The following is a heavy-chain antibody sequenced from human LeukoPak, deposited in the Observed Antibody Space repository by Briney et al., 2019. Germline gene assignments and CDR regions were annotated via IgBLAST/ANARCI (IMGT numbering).Heavy chain of an antibody. D-gene: IGHD1-26*01. V-gene: IGHV3-21*01. J-gene: IGHJ4*02. Sequence: GGSLRLSCAASGFTFSSYSMNWVRQAPGKGLEWVSSISSSSSYIYYADSVKGRFTISRDNAKNSLYLQMNSLRAEDTAVYYCARRKGSLYGAYYFDYWGQGTLVTVSS. CDR3: ARRKGSLYGAYYFDY. CDR2: ISSSSSYI. CDR1: GFTFSSYS.